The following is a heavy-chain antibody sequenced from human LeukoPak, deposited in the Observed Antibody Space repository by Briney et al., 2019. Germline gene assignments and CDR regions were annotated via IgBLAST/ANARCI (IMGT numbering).Heavy chain of an antibody. Sequence: GASVKVSCKPSGYTFTGYYIQWVRQAPGQGLEWMGGIIPIFGTANYAQKSQGRVTITADKSTGTAYMELSSLRSEDTAVYYCARGSGGYGGYVYYYYYMDVWGKGTTVTVSS. CDR3: ARGSGGYGGYVYYYYYMDV. V-gene: IGHV1-69*06. J-gene: IGHJ6*03. D-gene: IGHD4-17*01. CDR2: IIPIFGTA. CDR1: GYTFTGYY.